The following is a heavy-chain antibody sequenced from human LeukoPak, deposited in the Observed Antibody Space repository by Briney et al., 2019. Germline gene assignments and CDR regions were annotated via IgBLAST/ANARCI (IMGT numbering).Heavy chain of an antibody. J-gene: IGHJ2*01. Sequence: GGSLRLSCAASGFTFSSYAMHWVRQAPGKGLEWVAVISYDGSNKYYADSVKGRFTISRDNSENTLYLQMNSLRAEDTAVYYCARRLAGDGYAQWYFDLWGRGTLVTVSS. CDR1: GFTFSSYA. CDR2: ISYDGSNK. CDR3: ARRLAGDGYAQWYFDL. V-gene: IGHV3-30-3*01. D-gene: IGHD5-24*01.